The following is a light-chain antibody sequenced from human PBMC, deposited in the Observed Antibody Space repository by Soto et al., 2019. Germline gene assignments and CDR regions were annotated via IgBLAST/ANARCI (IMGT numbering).Light chain of an antibody. CDR2: GAS. CDR1: QSVGSN. J-gene: IGKJ1*01. V-gene: IGKV3-15*01. CDR3: QQYNNWPPWT. Sequence: EIVMTQSPATLSVSPGERATLSCRASQSVGSNLAWYQQKPDQAPRLLIYGASTRATGIPARFSGSGSGTEFTLTISSLQSEDFAVYYCQQYNNWPPWTFGQGTKVEIK.